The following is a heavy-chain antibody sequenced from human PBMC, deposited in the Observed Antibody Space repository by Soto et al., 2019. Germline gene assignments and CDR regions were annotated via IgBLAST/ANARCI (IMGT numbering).Heavy chain of an antibody. V-gene: IGHV4-4*02. Sequence: QVQLQESGPGLVKPSGTLSLTCAVSGGSISSSNWWSWVRQPPGKGLEWIGEIYHSGSTNYNPSLKRRVTISVDKSKNQFSLKLSSVAAADTAVYYCARDNDDYGDYADNAFDIWGQGTMVTVSS. J-gene: IGHJ3*02. CDR3: ARDNDDYGDYADNAFDI. CDR1: GGSISSSNW. D-gene: IGHD4-17*01. CDR2: IYHSGST.